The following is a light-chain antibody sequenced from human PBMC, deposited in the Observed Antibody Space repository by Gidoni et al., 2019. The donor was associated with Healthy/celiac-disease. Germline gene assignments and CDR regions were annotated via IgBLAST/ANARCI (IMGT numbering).Light chain of an antibody. CDR3: QAWDSSTVV. Sequence: SYERTQPPSVSGSPGQTASITCSGAKLGDKYACWYQQKPGQSPVLVIYQDSKRPSGIPERFSGSNSGNTATLTISGTQAMDEADYYCQAWDSSTVVFGGGTKLTVL. J-gene: IGLJ2*01. CDR2: QDS. V-gene: IGLV3-1*01. CDR1: KLGDKY.